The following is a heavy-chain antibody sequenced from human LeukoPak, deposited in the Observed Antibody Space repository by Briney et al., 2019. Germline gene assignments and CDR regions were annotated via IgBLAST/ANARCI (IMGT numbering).Heavy chain of an antibody. CDR1: GYTFTSYG. J-gene: IGHJ4*02. V-gene: IGHV1-18*04. CDR2: ISAYNGNT. Sequence: ASVKVSFKASGYTFTSYGISWVRQAPGQGLEWMGWISAYNGNTNYAQKLQGRVTMTTDTSTSTAYMELRSLRSDDTAVYYCAGETYYDILTGYPGFDYWGQGTLVTVSS. CDR3: AGETYYDILTGYPGFDY. D-gene: IGHD3-9*01.